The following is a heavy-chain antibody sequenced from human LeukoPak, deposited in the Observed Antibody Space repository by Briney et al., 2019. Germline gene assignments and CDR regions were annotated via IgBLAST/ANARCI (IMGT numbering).Heavy chain of an antibody. CDR3: AKDKAKVATMKSDAFDI. Sequence: PGGSLRLSCAASGFTFSSYAMSWVRQAPGKGLEWVSAISGSGGSTYYADSVKGRFTISRDNSKNTLYLQMNSLRAEDTAVYYCAKDKAKVATMKSDAFDIWGQGTMVTVSS. CDR2: ISGSGGST. V-gene: IGHV3-23*01. D-gene: IGHD5-12*01. CDR1: GFTFSSYA. J-gene: IGHJ3*02.